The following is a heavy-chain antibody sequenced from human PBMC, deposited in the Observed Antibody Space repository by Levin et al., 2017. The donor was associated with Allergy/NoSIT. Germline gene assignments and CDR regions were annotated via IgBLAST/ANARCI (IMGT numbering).Heavy chain of an antibody. Sequence: GGSLRLSCATSGFTFSDYYMDWVRQAPGKGLEWVGRTKNKANSYTTLYAASVQGRFTVSRDDSKNSLFLQMNSLRTEDTAVYYCVRLRRGSGSYYFLDYWGQGTPVTVSS. J-gene: IGHJ4*02. CDR3: VRLRRGSGSYYFLDY. V-gene: IGHV3-72*01. D-gene: IGHD3-10*01. CDR2: TKNKANSYTT. CDR1: GFTFSDYY.